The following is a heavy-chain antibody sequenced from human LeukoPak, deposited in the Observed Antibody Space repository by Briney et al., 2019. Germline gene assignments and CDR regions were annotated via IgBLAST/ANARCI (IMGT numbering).Heavy chain of an antibody. CDR3: AREKVAAPSGY. V-gene: IGHV1-18*01. CDR2: ISAYNGNT. D-gene: IGHD6-19*01. CDR1: GYTFSSYG. J-gene: IGHJ4*02. Sequence: ASVKVSCKASGYTFSSYGISWVRQAPGQGLEWMGWISAYNGNTNYAQNLQGRVTMTTDTSTSTAYMELRSLRSDDTAVYYCAREKVAAPSGYWGQGTLVTVSS.